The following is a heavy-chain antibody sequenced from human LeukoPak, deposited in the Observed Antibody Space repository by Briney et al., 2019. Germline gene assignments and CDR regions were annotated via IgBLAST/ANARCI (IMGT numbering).Heavy chain of an antibody. CDR2: ISGSGGTT. Sequence: GGSLRLSCAASGSTFGTYAMSWVRQAPEKGPEWVSAISGSGGTTKYADSVNGRFTISRDNSKNTLYLQMNSLSADDTAVYYCAKAYSTSWYHLAGSWGQGTLVTVSS. CDR1: GSTFGTYA. D-gene: IGHD6-13*01. V-gene: IGHV3-23*01. J-gene: IGHJ5*02. CDR3: AKAYSTSWYHLAGS.